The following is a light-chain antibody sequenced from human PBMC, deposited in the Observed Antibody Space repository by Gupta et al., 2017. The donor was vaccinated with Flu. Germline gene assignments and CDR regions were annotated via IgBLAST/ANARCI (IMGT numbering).Light chain of an antibody. CDR1: GGSIASNY. CDR2: EDN. Sequence: PGKTVTISCTRSGGSIASNYVQWYQQRPGSAPTTVIYEDNQRPAGVPDRFSGSLDRSSNSATLTISGLEPDDEADYFCQSYDVTNRIFGGGT. V-gene: IGLV6-57*03. J-gene: IGLJ2*01. CDR3: QSYDVTNRI.